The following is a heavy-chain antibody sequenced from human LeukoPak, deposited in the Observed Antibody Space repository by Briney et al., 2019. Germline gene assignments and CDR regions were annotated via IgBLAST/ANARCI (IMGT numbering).Heavy chain of an antibody. V-gene: IGHV1-2*02. J-gene: IGHJ4*02. CDR3: ARGYCSSTSCYTGDG. D-gene: IGHD2-2*02. CDR1: GYTFTGYY. Sequence: ASVKVSCKASGYTFTGYYMHWVRQAPGQGLEWMGWINPNSGGTNYAQKFQGRVTMTRDTSISTAYMELSRLRSDDTAVYYCARGYCSSTSCYTGDGWGQGTLVTVSS. CDR2: INPNSGGT.